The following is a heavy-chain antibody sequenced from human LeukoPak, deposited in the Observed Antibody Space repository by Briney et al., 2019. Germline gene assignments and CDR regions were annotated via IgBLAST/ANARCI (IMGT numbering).Heavy chain of an antibody. V-gene: IGHV4-31*03. CDR1: GGSISSGRYY. CDR2: ISYTGHT. Sequence: SETLSLTCTVSGGSISSGRYYWSWIREPPGTGLEWIGYISYTGHTNSSPSLKSRVSISGATSKSQFSLKLSSVTAADTAVYYCATTYNLHGGFYMDVWGKGTTVIVS. CDR3: ATTYNLHGGFYMDV. J-gene: IGHJ6*03. D-gene: IGHD1-1*01.